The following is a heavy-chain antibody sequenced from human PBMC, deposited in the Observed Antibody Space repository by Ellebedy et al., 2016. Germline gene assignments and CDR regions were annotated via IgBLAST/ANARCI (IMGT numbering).Heavy chain of an antibody. CDR3: ISVTAVATLTREPDY. V-gene: IGHV3-73*01. CDR1: GFTFGSYA. CDR2: IRSEADSYAT. D-gene: IGHD6-13*01. Sequence: GESLKISXAASGFTFGSYAMSWVRQASGKGLEWVGHIRSEADSYATRYGASVKGRFTISRDDSKNTAYLQMNSLKTEDTAVYYCISVTAVATLTREPDYWGQGTLVTVSS. J-gene: IGHJ4*02.